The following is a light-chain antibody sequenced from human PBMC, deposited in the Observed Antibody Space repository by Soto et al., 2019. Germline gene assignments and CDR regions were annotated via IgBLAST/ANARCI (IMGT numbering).Light chain of an antibody. CDR2: EGS. CDR1: SSDVGSYNL. J-gene: IGLJ2*01. V-gene: IGLV2-23*01. Sequence: QSALTQPASVSGSPGQSITISCTGTSSDVGSYNLVSWYQQHPGKAPKLMIYEGSKRPSGVSNRFSGSKSGNTASLTISGLQAEDEADYYRCSSAGSSTVVFGGGTKLTVL. CDR3: CSSAGSSTVV.